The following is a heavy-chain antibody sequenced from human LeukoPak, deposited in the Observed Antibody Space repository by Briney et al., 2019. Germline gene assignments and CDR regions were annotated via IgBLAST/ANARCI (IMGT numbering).Heavy chain of an antibody. CDR3: AKGSRSGWYCYFDY. CDR2: IRGSGGST. CDR1: GFTFSSYA. D-gene: IGHD6-19*01. J-gene: IGHJ4*02. Sequence: GGSLRLSCAASGFTFSSYAMSWVRQAPGKGLEWVSAIRGSGGSTYYADSVKGRFTIPRDNSKNTLYLQMNSLRAEDTAVYYCAKGSRSGWYCYFDYWGQGTLVTVSS. V-gene: IGHV3-23*01.